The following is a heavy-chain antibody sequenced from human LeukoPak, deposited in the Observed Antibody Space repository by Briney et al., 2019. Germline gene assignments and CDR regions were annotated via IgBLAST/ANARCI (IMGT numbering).Heavy chain of an antibody. CDR2: ICTAGDT. D-gene: IGHD3-3*01. CDR1: GFTFSSYD. CDR3: ARGRSDFWSGYSAHGMDV. J-gene: IGHJ6*02. Sequence: GGSLRLSCAASGFTFSSYDMHWVRHATGKGLEWVSAICTAGDTYYPGSVKGRFTISRENAKNSLYLQMNSLRAGDTAVYYCARGRSDFWSGYSAHGMDVWGQGTTVTVSS. V-gene: IGHV3-13*01.